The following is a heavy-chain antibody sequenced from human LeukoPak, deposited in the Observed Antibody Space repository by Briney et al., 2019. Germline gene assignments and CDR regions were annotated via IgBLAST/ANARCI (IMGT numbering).Heavy chain of an antibody. CDR1: GGSFSGYY. CDR2: INHSGST. CDR3: ARGLRYCSGGSCYPRYFQH. D-gene: IGHD2-15*01. Sequence: SETLSLTCAVYGGSFSGYYWSWIRQPPGKGLEWIGEINHSGSTNYNPSLKSRVTISVDTSKNQFSLKLSSVTAADTAVYYCARGLRYCSGGSCYPRYFQHWGQGTLVTVSS. J-gene: IGHJ1*01. V-gene: IGHV4-34*01.